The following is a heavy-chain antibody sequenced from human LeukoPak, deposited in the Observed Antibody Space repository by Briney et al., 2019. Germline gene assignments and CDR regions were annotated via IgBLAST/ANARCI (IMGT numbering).Heavy chain of an antibody. Sequence: GGSLRLSCAASGFTFRSYWMSWVRQAPGKGLEWVANINQDGSEKNYVDSVKGRFTTFRDNPKNSLYLEMDSLRVEDTAVYYCAREYDYGDPGIDYWGQGALVTVSS. CDR1: GFTFRSYW. D-gene: IGHD4-17*01. CDR2: INQDGSEK. V-gene: IGHV3-7*01. CDR3: AREYDYGDPGIDY. J-gene: IGHJ4*02.